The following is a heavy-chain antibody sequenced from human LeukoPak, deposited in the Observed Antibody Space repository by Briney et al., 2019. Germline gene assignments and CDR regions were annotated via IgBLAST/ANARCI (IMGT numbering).Heavy chain of an antibody. J-gene: IGHJ4*02. Sequence: SETLSLTCTVSGGSISSYYWSWIRQPPGKGLEWIGYIYYSGSTNYNPSLKSRVTISVDTSKNQFSPKLSSVTAADTAVYYCARGGFGDYVYWGQGTLVTVSS. CDR1: GGSISSYY. CDR2: IYYSGST. D-gene: IGHD4-17*01. V-gene: IGHV4-59*01. CDR3: ARGGFGDYVY.